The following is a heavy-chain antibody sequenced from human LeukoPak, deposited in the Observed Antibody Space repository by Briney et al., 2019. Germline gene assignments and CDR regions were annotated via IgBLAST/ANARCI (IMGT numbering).Heavy chain of an antibody. D-gene: IGHD4-11*01. CDR3: ARRSGSTVMGAFDI. CDR2: IYHSGST. Sequence: PSETLSLTCAVSGGSISSGGYSWSWIRQPPGKGLEWIGYIYHSGSTYYNPSLKSRVIVSVDRSKNQFSLNLSSVTAADTAVYYCARRSGSTVMGAFDIWGQGTKVTVSS. V-gene: IGHV4-30-2*01. CDR1: GGSISSGGYS. J-gene: IGHJ3*02.